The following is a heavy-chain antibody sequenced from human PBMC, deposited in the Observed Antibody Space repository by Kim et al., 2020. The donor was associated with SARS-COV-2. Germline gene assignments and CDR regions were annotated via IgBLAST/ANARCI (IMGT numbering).Heavy chain of an antibody. J-gene: IGHJ4*02. CDR1: GGTFSSYA. Sequence: SVKVSCKASGGTFSSYAISWVRQAPGQGLEWMGGIIPIFGTANYAQKFQGRVTITADESTSTAYMELSSLRSEDTAVYYCARVGGMYGDFDYWGQGTLVTVSS. CDR2: IIPIFGTA. V-gene: IGHV1-69*13. CDR3: ARVGGMYGDFDY. D-gene: IGHD3-10*02.